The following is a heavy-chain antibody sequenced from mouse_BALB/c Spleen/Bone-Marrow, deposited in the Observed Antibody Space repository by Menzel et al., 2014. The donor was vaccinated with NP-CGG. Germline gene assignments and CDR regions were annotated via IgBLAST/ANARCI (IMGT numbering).Heavy chain of an antibody. J-gene: IGHJ3*01. V-gene: IGHV14-3*02. CDR1: GFNIKDTY. D-gene: IGHD2-1*01. CDR3: ARNGNYGAWFAY. Sequence: EAQLQQSGAELVKPGASVKLSCTASGFNIKDTYMHWVKQRPEQGLEWIGRIDPANGNTKYDPKFQGKATITADTSSNTAYLQLSSLTSEDTAVYYGARNGNYGAWFAYWGQGTLVTVSA. CDR2: IDPANGNT.